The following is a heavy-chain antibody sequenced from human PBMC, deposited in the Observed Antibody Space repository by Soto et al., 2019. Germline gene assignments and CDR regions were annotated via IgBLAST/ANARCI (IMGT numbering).Heavy chain of an antibody. D-gene: IGHD3-16*01. Sequence: QVQVQQWGAGLLKPSETLSLTCAVYGGSFNPYYWSWVRQPPGKGLEWIAEILQGGGTYYNPSLKSRIAISLDTSKSQFSLNLNSVNDAETAVYYCAIGQGGTNYWGQGSLVIVSS. J-gene: IGHJ4*02. CDR1: GGSFNPYY. CDR3: AIGQGGTNY. CDR2: ILQGGGT. V-gene: IGHV4-34*02.